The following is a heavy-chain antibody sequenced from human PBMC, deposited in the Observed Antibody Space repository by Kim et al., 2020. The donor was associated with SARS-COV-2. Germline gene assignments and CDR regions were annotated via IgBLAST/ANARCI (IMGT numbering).Heavy chain of an antibody. V-gene: IGHV1-69*04. CDR1: GGTFSSYA. CDR2: IIPILGIA. D-gene: IGHD2-15*01. J-gene: IGHJ6*02. Sequence: SVKVSCKASGGTFSSYAISWVRQAPGQGLEWMGRIIPILGIANYAQKFQGRVTITADKSTSTAYMELSSLRSEDTAVYYCARDSEDIVVVVAAYYYYGMDVWGQGTTVTVSS. CDR3: ARDSEDIVVVVAAYYYYGMDV.